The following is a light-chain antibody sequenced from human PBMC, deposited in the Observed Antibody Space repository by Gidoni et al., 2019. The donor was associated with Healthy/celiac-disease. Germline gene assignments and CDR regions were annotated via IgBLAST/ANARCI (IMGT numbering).Light chain of an antibody. Sequence: QTVVPQEPSLTVSPGGTVTLTCASSTGAVTSGYYPNWFQQKPGQAPRALIYSTSNNHSWTPARFSGSLLGGKAALTLSGVQPEDEAEYYCLLYYGGARVFGGGTKLTVL. V-gene: IGLV7-43*01. CDR2: STS. CDR1: TGAVTSGYY. CDR3: LLYYGGARV. J-gene: IGLJ3*02.